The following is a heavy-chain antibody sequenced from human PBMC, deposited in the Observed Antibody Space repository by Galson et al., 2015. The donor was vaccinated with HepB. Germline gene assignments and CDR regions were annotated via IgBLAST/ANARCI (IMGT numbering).Heavy chain of an antibody. J-gene: IGHJ6*02. D-gene: IGHD2-21*02. CDR2: IYYSGST. CDR3: ARHGVVTAIRDYYYYGMDV. Sequence: SETLSLTCTVSGGSISSYYWSWIRQPAGKGLEWIGYIYYSGSTNYNPSFKSRVTISVDTSKNQFSLKLSSVTAADTAVYYCARHGVVTAIRDYYYYGMDVWGQGTTVTVSS. CDR1: GGSISSYY. V-gene: IGHV4-59*08.